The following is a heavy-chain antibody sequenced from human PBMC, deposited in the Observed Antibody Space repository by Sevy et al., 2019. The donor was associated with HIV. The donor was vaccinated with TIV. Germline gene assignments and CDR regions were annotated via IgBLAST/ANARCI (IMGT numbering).Heavy chain of an antibody. CDR2: INHSGST. Sequence: SETLSLTCAVYGGSFSGYYWSWIRQPPGKGLEWIGEINHSGSTNYNPSLKSPVTISLDTSKNQLTVKLSSVTAADTAVYYCARPRDDCSIARDFDYWGQGTLVTVSS. CDR1: GGSFSGYY. V-gene: IGHV4-34*01. D-gene: IGHD4-4*01. J-gene: IGHJ4*02. CDR3: ARPRDDCSIARDFDY.